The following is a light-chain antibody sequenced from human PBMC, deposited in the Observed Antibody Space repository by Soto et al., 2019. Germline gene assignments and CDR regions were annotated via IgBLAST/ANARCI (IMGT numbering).Light chain of an antibody. Sequence: QSALTQPASVSGSPGQSITISCTGTSSDVGGYNFVSWYQQHPGKAPKLIIYEVTHRPSGVSNRFSGSKSVNTASLTISGLQPEDEADYYCSSYTIKNTWVFGGGTKLTVL. V-gene: IGLV2-14*01. CDR3: SSYTIKNTWV. J-gene: IGLJ3*02. CDR1: SSDVGGYNF. CDR2: EVT.